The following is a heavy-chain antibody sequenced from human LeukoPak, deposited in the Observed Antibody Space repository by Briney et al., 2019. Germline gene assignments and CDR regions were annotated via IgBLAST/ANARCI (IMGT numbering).Heavy chain of an antibody. CDR1: GFTFSSYG. V-gene: IGHV3-30*18. D-gene: IGHD1-26*01. Sequence: PGGSLRLSCAASGFTFSSYGMHWVRQAPGKGLEWVAVISYDGINKYYADSVKGRFTISRDNSKNTLYLQMNSLRAEDTAVYCCAKDNSGSSTGGYYFDSWGQGTLVTVSS. CDR3: AKDNSGSSTGGYYFDS. CDR2: ISYDGINK. J-gene: IGHJ4*02.